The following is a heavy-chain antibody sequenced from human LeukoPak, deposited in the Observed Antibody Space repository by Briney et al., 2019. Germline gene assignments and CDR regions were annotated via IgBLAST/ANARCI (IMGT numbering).Heavy chain of an antibody. CDR2: INHSGST. Sequence: SETLSLTCAVYGGAFSGYYWSWIRQPPGKGLEWIGEINHSGSTNYNPSLKSRVTISVDTSKNQFSLKLSSVTDADTAVYYCAKCLGIAVAGKVNAFDIWGKRTMVTVSS. V-gene: IGHV4-34*01. J-gene: IGHJ3*02. CDR3: AKCLGIAVAGKVNAFDI. D-gene: IGHD6-19*01. CDR1: GGAFSGYY.